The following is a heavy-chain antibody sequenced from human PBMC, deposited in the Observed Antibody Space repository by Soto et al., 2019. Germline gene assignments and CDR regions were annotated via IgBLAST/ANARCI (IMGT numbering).Heavy chain of an antibody. V-gene: IGHV3-48*03. CDR2: ISSSGSTI. CDR3: ARGLPRYFDWLLTDNWFDP. Sequence: PGGSLKLCCAASGFTLRSYEMNWVCKAPGQGLEWVSYISSSGSTIYYADSVKGRFTIARDNAKNSLYLQMNSLRAEDTAVYYCARGLPRYFDWLLTDNWFDPWGQGTLVTVSS. CDR1: GFTLRSYE. D-gene: IGHD3-9*01. J-gene: IGHJ5*02.